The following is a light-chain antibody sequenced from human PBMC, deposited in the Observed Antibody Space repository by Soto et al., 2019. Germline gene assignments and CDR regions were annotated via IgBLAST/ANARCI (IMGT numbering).Light chain of an antibody. V-gene: IGLV2-23*02. J-gene: IGLJ1*01. Sequence: QSALTQPASVSGSPGQSITISCTGTSSDVGSYNLVSWYQQHPGKAPKLMIYEVTKRPSGVSNRFSGSKSGNTASLTISGLQAEDEVDYYCCSYADSSTYLFGTGTKVTAL. CDR2: EVT. CDR1: SSDVGSYNL. CDR3: CSYADSSTYL.